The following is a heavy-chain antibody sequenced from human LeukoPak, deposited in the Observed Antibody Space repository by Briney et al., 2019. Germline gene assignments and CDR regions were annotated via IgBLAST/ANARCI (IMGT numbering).Heavy chain of an antibody. CDR1: GFTFSSYS. V-gene: IGHV3-21*01. D-gene: IGHD6-6*01. Sequence: GGSLRLSCAASGFTFSSYSMNWVRQAPGKGLEWVSSISSSSSYIYYADSVKGRFTTSRDNAKNSLYLQMNSLRAEDTAVYYCARDRRIAARFDYWGQGTLVTVSS. CDR3: ARDRRIAARFDY. CDR2: ISSSSSYI. J-gene: IGHJ4*02.